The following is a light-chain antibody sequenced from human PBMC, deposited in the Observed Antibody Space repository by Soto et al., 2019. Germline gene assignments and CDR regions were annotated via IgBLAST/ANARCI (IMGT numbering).Light chain of an antibody. CDR1: GNDVGAYNY. CDR3: CSYAGGYTYL. V-gene: IGLV2-11*01. Sequence: QTVLTQPRSVSGSPGQSVTISCTGTGNDVGAYNYVSWYQQHPGRPPKLMIYAVARWPSGVPDRFSGSTSGNTASLTISGLQAEDEADYFCCSYAGGYTYLFGTGTKVTVL. J-gene: IGLJ1*01. CDR2: AVA.